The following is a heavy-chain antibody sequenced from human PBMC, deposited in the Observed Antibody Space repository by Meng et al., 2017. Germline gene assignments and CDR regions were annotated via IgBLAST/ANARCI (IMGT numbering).Heavy chain of an antibody. J-gene: IGHJ4*02. CDR3: ARWGYSGSYYGRQGLDY. CDR2: INHSGST. V-gene: IGHV4-34*01. Sequence: SETLSLTCAVYGGSFSGYYCSWIRQPPGKGLEWIGEINHSGSTNYNPSLKSRVTISVDTSKNQFSLKLSSVTAAETAVYYCARWGYSGSYYGRQGLDYWGQGTLVTVSS. CDR1: GGSFSGYY. D-gene: IGHD1-26*01.